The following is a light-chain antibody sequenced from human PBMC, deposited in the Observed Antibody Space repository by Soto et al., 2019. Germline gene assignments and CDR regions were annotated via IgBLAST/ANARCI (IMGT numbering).Light chain of an antibody. V-gene: IGKV1-6*01. CDR1: QAIKNE. CDR3: LQDSNYPRT. CDR2: AAS. J-gene: IGKJ2*01. Sequence: AIQMTQSPSSLSASVGDRVTITCRASQAIKNELGWYQQKPGKAPKLLIYAASSLQSGVPSRFSGSGSGTDFTLTITSLQPEDFATYYCLQDSNYPRTFGQGTNLEIK.